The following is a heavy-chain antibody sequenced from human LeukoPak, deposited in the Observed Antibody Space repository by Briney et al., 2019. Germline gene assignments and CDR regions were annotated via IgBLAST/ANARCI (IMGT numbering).Heavy chain of an antibody. J-gene: IGHJ5*02. CDR2: INPSGSST. V-gene: IGHV1-46*01. D-gene: IGHD3-16*02. CDR1: GYSFTSHY. CDR3: ARDNSVGDIAWWFDP. Sequence: ASVKVSCKAFGYSFTSHYMHWVRQAPGQGLEWMGLINPSGSSTLYAQKFQGRVTMTRDMSTTTDYMELSSLRSEDTAVYYCARDNSVGDIAWWFDPWGQGTLVTVSS.